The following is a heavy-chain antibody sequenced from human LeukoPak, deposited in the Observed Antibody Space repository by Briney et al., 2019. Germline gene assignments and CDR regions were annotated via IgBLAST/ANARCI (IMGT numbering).Heavy chain of an antibody. D-gene: IGHD3-22*01. CDR2: ISSSSSYI. CDR3: ARDQEYYYDSSGY. Sequence: GGSLRLSCAASGFTFRSYSMNWVRQAPGKGLEWVSSISSSSSYIYYADSVKGRFTISRDNAKNSLYLQMNSLRAEDTAVYYCARDQEYYYDSSGYWGQGTLVTVSS. CDR1: GFTFRSYS. V-gene: IGHV3-21*01. J-gene: IGHJ4*02.